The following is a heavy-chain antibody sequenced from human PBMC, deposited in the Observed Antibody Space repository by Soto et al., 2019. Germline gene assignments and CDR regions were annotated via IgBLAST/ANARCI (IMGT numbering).Heavy chain of an antibody. CDR1: GFTFSSYS. V-gene: IGHV3-21*01. J-gene: IGHJ3*02. D-gene: IGHD3-22*01. Sequence: EVQLVESGGGLVKPGGSLRLSCVASGFTFSSYSMNWVRQAPGKGLEWVSSISSSSSYIYYADSVKGRFTISRDNAKNSLYLQMNSLRAEDTAVYYCARAVDDSSGYYPYDAFDIWGQGTMVTVSS. CDR2: ISSSSSYI. CDR3: ARAVDDSSGYYPYDAFDI.